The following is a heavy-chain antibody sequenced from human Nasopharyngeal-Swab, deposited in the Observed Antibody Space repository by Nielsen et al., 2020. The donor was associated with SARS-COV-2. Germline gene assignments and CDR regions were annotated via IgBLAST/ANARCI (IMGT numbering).Heavy chain of an antibody. J-gene: IGHJ3*02. D-gene: IGHD3-22*01. V-gene: IGHV4-30-4*01. Sequence: SETLSLTCTVSGGSISSGGYYWSWIRQPPGKGLEWIGYIYYSGSTYYNPSLKSRVTISVDTSKNQFSLKLSSVTAADTAVYYCARRAMIGPLGSFDIWGQGTMVTVSS. CDR3: ARRAMIGPLGSFDI. CDR2: IYYSGST. CDR1: GGSISSGGYY.